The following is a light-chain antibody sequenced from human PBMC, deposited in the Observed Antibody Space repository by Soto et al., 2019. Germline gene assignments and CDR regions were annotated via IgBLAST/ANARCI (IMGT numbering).Light chain of an antibody. CDR1: QSVSSSY. CDR2: GAS. CDR3: HQYGSSRGT. Sequence: EIVLTQSPGTLSLSPGERATLSCRASQSVSSSYLAWYQQKPGQAPRLLIYGASSRATGIPDRFSGSGSGTDFTITISRLEPEDFAVYYCHQYGSSRGTVGQGAKVDNK. J-gene: IGKJ1*01. V-gene: IGKV3-20*01.